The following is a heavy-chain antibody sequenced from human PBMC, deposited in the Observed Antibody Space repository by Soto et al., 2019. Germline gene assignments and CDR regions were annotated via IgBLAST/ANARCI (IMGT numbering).Heavy chain of an antibody. J-gene: IGHJ6*02. D-gene: IGHD6-19*01. V-gene: IGHV3-30*18. CDR3: AKARIYSSGWLHKAMDV. Sequence: QVQLVESGGGVVQPGRSLRLSCAASGFTFSSYGMHWVRQAPGKGLEWVAVISYDGSNKYYADSVKGRFTISRDNSKNTLYLQMNSLRAEDTAVYYGAKARIYSSGWLHKAMDVWGQGTTVTVSS. CDR1: GFTFSSYG. CDR2: ISYDGSNK.